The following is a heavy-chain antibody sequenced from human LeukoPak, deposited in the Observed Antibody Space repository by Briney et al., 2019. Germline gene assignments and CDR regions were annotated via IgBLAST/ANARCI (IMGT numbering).Heavy chain of an antibody. V-gene: IGHV4-34*01. J-gene: IGHJ6*02. CDR2: INHSGST. CDR1: GGSFSGYH. Sequence: SETLSLTCAVYGGSFSGYHWSWIRQPPGKGLEWIGEINHSGSTNYNPSLKSRVTISVDTSKNQFSLKLSSVTAADTAVYYCARHESDILTGYFYYGMDVWGQGTTVTVSS. D-gene: IGHD3-9*01. CDR3: ARHESDILTGYFYYGMDV.